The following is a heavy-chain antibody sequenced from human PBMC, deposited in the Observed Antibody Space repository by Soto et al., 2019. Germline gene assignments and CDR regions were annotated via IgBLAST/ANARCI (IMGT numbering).Heavy chain of an antibody. D-gene: IGHD1-26*01. CDR1: GFTFSSYG. Sequence: QVQLVESGGGVVQPGRSLRLSCAASGFTFSSYGMHWVRQAPGKGLEWVAVVSYDGSNKYYADSVKGRFTISRDNSKNTLYLQMNSLRAEDTAVYYCAKEKASGNHFEYWGQGPLVTVSS. V-gene: IGHV3-30*18. CDR2: VSYDGSNK. J-gene: IGHJ4*02. CDR3: AKEKASGNHFEY.